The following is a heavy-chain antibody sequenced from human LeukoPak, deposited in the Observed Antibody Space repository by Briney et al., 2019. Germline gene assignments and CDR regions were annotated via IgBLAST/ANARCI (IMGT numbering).Heavy chain of an antibody. V-gene: IGHV4-39*07. J-gene: IGHJ5*02. Sequence: PSETLSLACTVSGGSISSSSYYWGWIRQPPGKGLEWIGSIYYSGSTYYNPSLKSRVTISVDTSKNQFSLKLSSVTAADTAVYYCARASTSITIFGVVIRWFDPWGQGTLVTVSS. CDR3: ARASTSITIFGVVIRWFDP. D-gene: IGHD3-3*01. CDR2: IYYSGST. CDR1: GGSISSSSYY.